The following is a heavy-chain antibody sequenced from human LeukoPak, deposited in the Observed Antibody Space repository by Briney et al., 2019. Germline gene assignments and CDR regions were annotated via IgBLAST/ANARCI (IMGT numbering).Heavy chain of an antibody. CDR2: IYYSGST. J-gene: IGHJ4*02. D-gene: IGHD3-9*01. Sequence: SETLSLTCTVSGGSISSYYWSWIRQPPGKGLEWIGYIYYSGSTNYNPSLKSRVTISVDTSKNQFSLKLSSVTAADTAVYYCARSYYDILTGSSFFDYWGQGTLVTVSS. CDR3: ARSYYDILTGSSFFDY. CDR1: GGSISSYY. V-gene: IGHV4-59*01.